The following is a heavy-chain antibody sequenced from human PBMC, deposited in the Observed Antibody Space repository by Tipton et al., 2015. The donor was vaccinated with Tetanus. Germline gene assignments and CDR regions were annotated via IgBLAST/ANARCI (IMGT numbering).Heavy chain of an antibody. CDR1: GYSFTRQH. J-gene: IGHJ4*02. D-gene: IGHD1-26*01. CDR3: VRDKVGGITGFDH. CDR2: INAHNGDT. V-gene: IGHV1-18*01. Sequence: QSGAEVKEPGASVKLSCKASGYSFTRQHMHWVRQAPGQGLEWMGWINAHNGDTNYAQRFEGRVTVTTDTSTSTAYMELRGLRSDDTAVYFCVRDKVGGITGFDHWGQGTQVTVSS.